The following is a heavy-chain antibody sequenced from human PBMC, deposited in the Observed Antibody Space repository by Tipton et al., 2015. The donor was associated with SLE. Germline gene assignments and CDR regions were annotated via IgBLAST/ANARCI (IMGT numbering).Heavy chain of an antibody. CDR1: GGAISSGGYY. J-gene: IGHJ2*01. CDR3: AKTLAGATPGRYQSYWYFDL. Sequence: TLSLTCTVSGGAISSGGYYWSWIRQPAGEGLEWIGRIYTSGKTFYNPSLKSRVTISMGLSNNQFSVNLISVTASDTAVYYCAKTLAGATPGRYQSYWYFDLWGRGLRVIVSS. V-gene: IGHV4-61*02. CDR2: IYTSGKT. D-gene: IGHD1-1*01.